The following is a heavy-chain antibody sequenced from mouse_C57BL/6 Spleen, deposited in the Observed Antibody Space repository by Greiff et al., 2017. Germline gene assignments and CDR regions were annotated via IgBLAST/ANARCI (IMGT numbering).Heavy chain of an antibody. Sequence: QVQLQQSGAELVRPGASVTLSCKASGYTFTDYEMHWVKQTPVHGLEWIGAIDPETGGTAYKQKFKGKAILTADKSSSTAYMALRSLTSEDSAVYYCTRSEYYGSRGYAMDYWGQGTSVTVSS. CDR3: TRSEYYGSRGYAMDY. CDR1: GYTFTDYE. V-gene: IGHV1-15*01. D-gene: IGHD1-1*01. CDR2: IDPETGGT. J-gene: IGHJ4*01.